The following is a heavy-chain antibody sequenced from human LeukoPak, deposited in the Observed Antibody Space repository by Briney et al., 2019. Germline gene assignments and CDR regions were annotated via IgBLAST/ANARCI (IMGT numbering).Heavy chain of an antibody. CDR3: AQHPAGVVIN. V-gene: IGHV3-23*01. Sequence: GGSLRLSCAASGVTFSGFAMSWVRRTPGKGLEWVSGISGSGDNTLYADSVKGRFTISRDNSKNTLSLQMNSLRAEDTALYYCAQHPAGVVINWGQGSLVTVSS. D-gene: IGHD3-3*01. J-gene: IGHJ4*02. CDR1: GVTFSGFA. CDR2: ISGSGDNT.